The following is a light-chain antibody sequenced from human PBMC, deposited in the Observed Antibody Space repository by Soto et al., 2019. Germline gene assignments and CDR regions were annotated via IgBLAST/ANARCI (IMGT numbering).Light chain of an antibody. CDR3: QQYNNWPPTWT. Sequence: EIVLTQSPGTLSLSPGEGATLSCRASQSVSSSYLAWYQQKPGQAPRLLIYGASSRATGIPDRFSGSGSGTDFTLTISSLQSEDFAVYYCQQYNNWPPTWTFGQGTKVDIK. CDR1: QSVSSSY. CDR2: GAS. J-gene: IGKJ1*01. V-gene: IGKV3-20*01.